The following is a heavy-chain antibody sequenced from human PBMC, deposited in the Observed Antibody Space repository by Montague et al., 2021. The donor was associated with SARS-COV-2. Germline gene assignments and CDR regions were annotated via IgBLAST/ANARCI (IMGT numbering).Heavy chain of an antibody. Sequence: PLRLSCAASGFTFSSYGMHWVRQAPGKGLEWVAVIWYDGSNKYYADSVKGRFTISRDNSKSTLYLQMNSLRAEDTAVYYCARDLLVGGYSYGIDYWGQGTLVTVSS. CDR3: ARDLLVGGYSYGIDY. J-gene: IGHJ4*02. D-gene: IGHD5-18*01. CDR2: IWYDGSNK. V-gene: IGHV3-33*01. CDR1: GFTFSSYG.